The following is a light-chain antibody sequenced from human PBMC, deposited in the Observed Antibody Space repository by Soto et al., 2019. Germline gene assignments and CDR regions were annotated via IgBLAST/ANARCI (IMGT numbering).Light chain of an antibody. CDR2: AAS. V-gene: IGKV1-27*01. CDR1: QGISNY. Sequence: DIQMTQSPSSLSASVGDRVTITCRASQGISNYLAWYQQKPGKVPRLLIYAASTLQLGVPSRFSGSGSGTAFTLTISSLQPEDVATYYCQKHNSAPFTFGPGTKVDIK. CDR3: QKHNSAPFT. J-gene: IGKJ3*01.